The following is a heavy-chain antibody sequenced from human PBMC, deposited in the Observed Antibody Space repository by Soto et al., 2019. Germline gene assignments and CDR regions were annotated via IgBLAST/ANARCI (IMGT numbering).Heavy chain of an antibody. Sequence: PSETLSLTCTVSGGSISSYYWSWIRQPPGKGLEWIGYIYYSGSTNYNPSLKSRVTISVDRSKNQFSLKLSSVTAADTAVYYCARESITMVRGVIHNPGRRGGMDVWGQGTTVTVSS. V-gene: IGHV4-59*12. J-gene: IGHJ6*02. CDR3: ARESITMVRGVIHNPGRRGGMDV. CDR1: GGSISSYY. CDR2: IYYSGST. D-gene: IGHD3-10*01.